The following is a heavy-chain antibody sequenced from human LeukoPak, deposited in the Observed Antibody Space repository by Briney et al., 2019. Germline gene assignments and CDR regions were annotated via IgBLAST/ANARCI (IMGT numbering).Heavy chain of an antibody. CDR1: GFTFSNYG. V-gene: IGHV3-30*18. CDR3: AKESRGLGYCSSTTCYRENWFDP. J-gene: IGHJ5*02. CDR2: ISYDGSKK. Sequence: GRSLRLSCAASGFTFSNYGMHWVRQAPGKGLEWVAVISYDGSKKYYADSVKGRFTISRDNSKNTLYLQMNSLRAEDTAVYYCAKESRGLGYCSSTTCYRENWFDPWGQGTLVTVSS. D-gene: IGHD2-2*02.